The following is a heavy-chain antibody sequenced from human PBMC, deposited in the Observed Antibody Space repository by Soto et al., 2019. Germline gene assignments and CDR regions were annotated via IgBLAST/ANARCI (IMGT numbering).Heavy chain of an antibody. CDR3: ARGSSSWYVSFDY. D-gene: IGHD6-13*01. V-gene: IGHV3-74*01. J-gene: IGHJ4*02. CDR2: INSDGSIT. CDR1: GFTFSSNW. Sequence: GGSLRLSCAASGFTFSSNWMHWVRQAPGKGLVWVSRINSDGSITSYADSVKGQFTISRDNAKNTLYLQMNSLRAEDTAVYYCARGSSSWYVSFDYWGQGILVTVSS.